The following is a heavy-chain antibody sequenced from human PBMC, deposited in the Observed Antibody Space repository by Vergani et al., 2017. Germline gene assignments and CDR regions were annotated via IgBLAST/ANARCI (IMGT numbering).Heavy chain of an antibody. Sequence: EVQLVESRGGLVKPGGSLRLSCAASGFTFSSYSMNWVRQAPGKGLEWVSSISSRSTYTYYADSVKGRFTISRDNAKSSLYLQMNSLRADDTAVYYCARGYKYDNSGYYYYLPDYWGQGTLVTVSS. V-gene: IGHV3-21*01. CDR1: GFTFSSYS. CDR2: ISSRSTYT. J-gene: IGHJ4*02. D-gene: IGHD3-22*01. CDR3: ARGYKYDNSGYYYYLPDY.